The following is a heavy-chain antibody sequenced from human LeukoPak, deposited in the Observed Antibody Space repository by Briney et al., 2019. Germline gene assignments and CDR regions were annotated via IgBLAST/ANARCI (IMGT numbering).Heavy chain of an antibody. D-gene: IGHD3-10*01. Sequence: SETLSLTCTVSGGSISSYYWSWIRQPPGKGLEWIGYIYYSGSTNYNPSLKSRVTISVDTSKNQFSLKPSSVTAADTAVYYCARDRGDYYGSGSYYNVGAFDIWGQGTMVTVSS. V-gene: IGHV4-59*01. CDR1: GGSISSYY. J-gene: IGHJ3*02. CDR3: ARDRGDYYGSGSYYNVGAFDI. CDR2: IYYSGST.